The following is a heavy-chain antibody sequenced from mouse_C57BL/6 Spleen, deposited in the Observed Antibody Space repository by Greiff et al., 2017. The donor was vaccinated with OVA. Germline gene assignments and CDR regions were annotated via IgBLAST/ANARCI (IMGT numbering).Heavy chain of an antibody. J-gene: IGHJ2*01. CDR3: ARAWDLFPPDY. Sequence: QVQLQQSGAELARPGASVKMSCKASGYTFTSYTMHWVKQRPGQGLEWIGYINPSSGYTKYNQKFKDKATLTADKSSSTAYMQLSSLTSEDSAVYYCARAWDLFPPDYWGQGTTLTVSS. CDR2: INPSSGYT. V-gene: IGHV1-4*01. D-gene: IGHD1-1*01. CDR1: GYTFTSYT.